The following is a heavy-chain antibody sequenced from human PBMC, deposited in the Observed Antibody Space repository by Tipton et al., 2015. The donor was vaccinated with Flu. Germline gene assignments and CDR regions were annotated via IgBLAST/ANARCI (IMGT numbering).Heavy chain of an antibody. Sequence: QVQLVQSGAEVKKPGSSVKVSCKVSGGTFSNYAISWVRQAPGQGLEWMGRIIPLFGKANYGLNFQGRVTISADESTTTAYMEMSKLRSEDTAVYYCATQGKELIGGYSGYEAFFDYWGQGTLVTLSS. J-gene: IGHJ4*02. V-gene: IGHV1-69*18. D-gene: IGHD5-12*01. CDR1: GGTFSNYA. CDR2: IIPLFGKA. CDR3: ATQGKELIGGYSGYEAFFDY.